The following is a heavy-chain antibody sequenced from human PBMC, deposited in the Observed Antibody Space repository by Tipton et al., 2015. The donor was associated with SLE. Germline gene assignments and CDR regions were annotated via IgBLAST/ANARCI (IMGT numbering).Heavy chain of an antibody. CDR2: IYYSGST. V-gene: IGHV4-59*01. D-gene: IGHD1-14*01. J-gene: IGHJ4*02. Sequence: LRLSCTVSGGSISSYYWSWIRQPPGKGLEWIGYIYYSGSTNYNPSLKSRVTISVDTSKNQFSLKLSSVTAADTAVYYCASGPANRNYFDYWGQGTLVTVSS. CDR1: GGSISSYY. CDR3: ASGPANRNYFDY.